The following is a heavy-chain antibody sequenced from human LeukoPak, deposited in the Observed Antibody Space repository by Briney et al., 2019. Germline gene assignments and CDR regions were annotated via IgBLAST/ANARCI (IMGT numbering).Heavy chain of an antibody. Sequence: ASVKVSCKASGYTFTSYYMHWVRQAPGQGLEWMGIINPSGGSTSYAQKFQGRVTMTRDTSTSTVYMDLSSLRSEDTAVYCCARELNVLLGFGGGGAFDIWGQGTMVTVSS. CDR2: INPSGGST. D-gene: IGHD3-10*01. CDR1: GYTFTSYY. J-gene: IGHJ3*02. V-gene: IGHV1-46*01. CDR3: ARELNVLLGFGGGGAFDI.